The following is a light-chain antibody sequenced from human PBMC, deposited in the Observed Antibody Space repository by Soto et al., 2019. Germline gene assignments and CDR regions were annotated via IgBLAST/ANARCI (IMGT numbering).Light chain of an antibody. Sequence: EILMTQSPATLSVSPGEKASLSCRASQSIGSKLAWYQQKPGQVPRLLIYDASARALTTPARFDGSESGTEFSLTNSGLQSDDFAGYFWQPYNKRPITFGQGTRLVIE. CDR2: DAS. CDR1: QSIGSK. J-gene: IGKJ5*01. CDR3: QPYNKRPIT. V-gene: IGKV3-15*01.